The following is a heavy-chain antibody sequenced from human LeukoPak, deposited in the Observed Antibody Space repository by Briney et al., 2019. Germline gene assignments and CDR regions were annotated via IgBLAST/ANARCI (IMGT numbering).Heavy chain of an antibody. CDR3: ARSYYYDSSGYYKRYYFDY. J-gene: IGHJ4*02. Sequence: ASVKVSCKASGGTFSSYAISWVRQAPGQGLEWMGGIIPIFGTANYAQKFQGRVTITADESTSTAYMELSSLRSEDTAVYYCARSYYYDSSGYYKRYYFDYWGQGTLVTVSS. CDR1: GGTFSSYA. CDR2: IIPIFGTA. V-gene: IGHV1-69*13. D-gene: IGHD3-22*01.